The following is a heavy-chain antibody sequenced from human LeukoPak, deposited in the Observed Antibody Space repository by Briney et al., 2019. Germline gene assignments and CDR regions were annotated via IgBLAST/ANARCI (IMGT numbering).Heavy chain of an antibody. CDR3: ASGSRGYCSGGSCYPGLGY. CDR2: IIPIFGTA. Sequence: SVKVSCKASGGTFSSYAISWVRQAPGQGLEWMGRIIPIFGTANYAQKFQGIVTITTDESTSTAYMELSSLRSEDTAVYYCASGSRGYCSGGSCYPGLGYWGQGTLVTVSS. D-gene: IGHD2-15*01. J-gene: IGHJ4*02. V-gene: IGHV1-69*05. CDR1: GGTFSSYA.